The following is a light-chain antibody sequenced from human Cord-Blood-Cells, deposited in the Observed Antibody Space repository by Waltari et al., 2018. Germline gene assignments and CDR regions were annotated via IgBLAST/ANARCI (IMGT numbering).Light chain of an antibody. J-gene: IGKJ4*01. CDR1: QSVSSY. Sequence: DIVLTQSPATLSLSPGERATLSCRASQSVSSYLAWYQQKPGQAPRLLIYDAANRATGIPARFSGSGSVTDSTLTISSLEPEDFAVYYCQQRSNWPPLTFGGGTKVEIK. CDR2: DAA. V-gene: IGKV3-11*01. CDR3: QQRSNWPPLT.